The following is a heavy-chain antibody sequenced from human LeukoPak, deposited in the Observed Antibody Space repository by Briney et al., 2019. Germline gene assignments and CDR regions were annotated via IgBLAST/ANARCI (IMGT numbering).Heavy chain of an antibody. CDR1: GFTFSRYA. V-gene: IGHV3-23*01. CDR3: AKDVLVVPAAKRSGFDP. J-gene: IGHJ5*02. CDR2: LSPDSRST. Sequence: GGSVRLSCAASGFTFSRYAMNWVRQAPGKGLEWVSALSPDSRSTYYADSVKGRFTISRDNSKNTLYLQMNSLRAEDTAIYYCAKDVLVVPAAKRSGFDPWGQGARVSVSS. D-gene: IGHD2-2*01.